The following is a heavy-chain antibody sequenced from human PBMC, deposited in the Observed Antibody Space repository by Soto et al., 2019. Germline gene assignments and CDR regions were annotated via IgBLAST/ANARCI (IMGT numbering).Heavy chain of an antibody. D-gene: IGHD2-15*01. J-gene: IGHJ4*02. CDR3: ARQSAYCSGGSCCPNFDY. CDR2: IYYSGST. Sequence: SETLSLTCTVSGGSISSSSYYWGWIRQPPGKGLEWIGSIYYSGSTYYNPSLKSRVTISVDTSKNQFSLKLSSVTAADTAVYYCARQSAYCSGGSCCPNFDYWGQGTLVTV. CDR1: GGSISSSSYY. V-gene: IGHV4-39*01.